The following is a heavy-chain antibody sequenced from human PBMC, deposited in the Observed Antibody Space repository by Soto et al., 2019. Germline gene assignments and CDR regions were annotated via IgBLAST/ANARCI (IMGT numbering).Heavy chain of an antibody. D-gene: IGHD3-9*01. CDR1: GFTFSDYY. V-gene: IGHV3-11*01. J-gene: IGHJ4*02. CDR2: ISISGSTI. CDR3: ARDVPGTNTFEVLRYFDWFYYFDY. Sequence: GGSLRLSCAASGFTFSDYYMSWIRQAPGKGLEWVSYISISGSTIYYADSVKGRFTISRDNAKNSLYLQMNSLRAEDTAVYYCARDVPGTNTFEVLRYFDWFYYFDYWGQGTLVTVSS.